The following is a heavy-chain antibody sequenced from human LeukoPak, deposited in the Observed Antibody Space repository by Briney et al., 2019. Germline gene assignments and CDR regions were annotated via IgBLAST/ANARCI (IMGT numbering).Heavy chain of an antibody. V-gene: IGHV1-2*02. CDR3: ARANFLYCSSSTCLFDY. D-gene: IGHD2-2*01. Sequence: ASVKVSCKAFGYTFTDYYMHWVRQAPGQGFEWMGWINPNDGDTNYAQKFQGRVTMTRDTSISTAHMEVSRLRSDDTAVYYCARANFLYCSSSTCLFDYWGQGTLVTISS. CDR2: INPNDGDT. CDR1: GYTFTDYY. J-gene: IGHJ4*02.